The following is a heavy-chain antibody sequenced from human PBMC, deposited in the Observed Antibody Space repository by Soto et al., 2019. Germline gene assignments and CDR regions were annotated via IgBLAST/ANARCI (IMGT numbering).Heavy chain of an antibody. Sequence: QVQLVESGGGLVKTGGSLRLSCAASGISFSDYYISWIRQAPGKGLEWVSYITESGNTRYYADSVKGRFTVSRDNAKNSLSLKMNSLRAEDTAVYYCARNGAMMAAHWSFDLWGRGTLVTVSS. CDR2: ITESGNTR. V-gene: IGHV3-11*01. J-gene: IGHJ2*01. CDR3: ARNGAMMAAHWSFDL. D-gene: IGHD2-15*01. CDR1: GISFSDYY.